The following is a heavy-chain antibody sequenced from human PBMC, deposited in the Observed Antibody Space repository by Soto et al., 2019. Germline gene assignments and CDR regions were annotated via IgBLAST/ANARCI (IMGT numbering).Heavy chain of an antibody. Sequence: GGALRVSCAASGFTFTSYTKNWVRQAPGKGLEWVSSISSSSDYIYYADSMKGRVTISRDNAKNSLFLDMNSLTGEDTAVYYCARARVYATGPLDFWGQGTLVTVSS. D-gene: IGHD6-13*01. CDR3: ARARVYATGPLDF. J-gene: IGHJ4*02. CDR2: ISSSSDYI. CDR1: GFTFTSYT. V-gene: IGHV3-21*06.